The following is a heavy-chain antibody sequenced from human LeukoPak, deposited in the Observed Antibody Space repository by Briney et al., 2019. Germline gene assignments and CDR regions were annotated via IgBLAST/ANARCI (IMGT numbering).Heavy chain of an antibody. CDR3: VRDPGVVAYYFDS. CDR2: IWYDESKK. V-gene: IGHV3-33*01. D-gene: IGHD6-6*01. Sequence: PGSSLRLSCAAPGFSFSTYGMHWVRQVPAKGLDWVAVIWYDESKKYYADSVKCRFTISRDDSKSTLYLQMNSLRAEDTATYYCVRDPGVVAYYFDSWGQGTLVTVSS. CDR1: GFSFSTYG. J-gene: IGHJ4*02.